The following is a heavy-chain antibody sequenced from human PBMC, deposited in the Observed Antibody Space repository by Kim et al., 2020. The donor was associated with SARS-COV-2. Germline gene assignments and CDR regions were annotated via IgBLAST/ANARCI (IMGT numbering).Heavy chain of an antibody. CDR3: ARAALAARLSASWFDP. J-gene: IGHJ5*02. V-gene: IGHV4-31*02. D-gene: IGHD6-6*01. Sequence: SLKSRVTISVDASKNQFSLKLSSVTAADTAVYYCARAALAARLSASWFDPWGQGTLVTVSS.